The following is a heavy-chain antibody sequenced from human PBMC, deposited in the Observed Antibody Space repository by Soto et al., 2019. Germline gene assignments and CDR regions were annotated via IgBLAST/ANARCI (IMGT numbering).Heavy chain of an antibody. CDR2: IYASGST. Sequence: ETLSLTCTVSVGSISSYYWSWIRQPPGKGLEWIGYIYASGSTNYNPSLKSRITISVDTSKNQFSLKLSSVTAADTAVYYCARGGSTWLEYFQHWGQGTLVTVSS. CDR3: ARGGSTWLEYFQH. V-gene: IGHV4-59*01. CDR1: VGSISSYY. D-gene: IGHD6-13*01. J-gene: IGHJ1*01.